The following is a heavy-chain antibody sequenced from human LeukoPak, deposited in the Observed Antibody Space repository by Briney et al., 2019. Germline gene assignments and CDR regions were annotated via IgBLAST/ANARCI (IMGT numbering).Heavy chain of an antibody. J-gene: IGHJ4*02. V-gene: IGHV1-18*01. D-gene: IGHD3-10*01. CDR2: ISAYNGNT. CDR3: ARDSILVRGATDY. CDR1: GYTFTSYG. Sequence: ASVKGSCKASGYTFTSYGISWVRQAPGQGLEWMGWISAYNGNTNYGQRLQGRLTMTTDTSTSTAYMELRSLRSDDTAVYHCARDSILVRGATDYWGQGTLVTVSS.